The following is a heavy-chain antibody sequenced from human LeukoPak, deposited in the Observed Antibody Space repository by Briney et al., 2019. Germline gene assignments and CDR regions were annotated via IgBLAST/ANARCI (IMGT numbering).Heavy chain of an antibody. CDR1: GGSISSSSYY. J-gene: IGHJ4*02. CDR3: ASIAGRDLLQFDY. CDR2: IYYSGST. V-gene: IGHV4-39*01. Sequence: PSETLSLTCTVSGGSISSSSYYWGWIRQPPGKGLGWIGSIYYSGSTYYNPSLKSRVTISVDTSKNQFSLKLSSVTAADTAVYYCASIAGRDLLQFDYWGQGTLVTVSS. D-gene: IGHD2-15*01.